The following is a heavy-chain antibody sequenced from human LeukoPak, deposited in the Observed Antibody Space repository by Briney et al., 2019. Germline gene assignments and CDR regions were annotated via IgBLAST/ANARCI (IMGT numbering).Heavy chain of an antibody. CDR1: GFTFSDYA. D-gene: IGHD1-7*01. V-gene: IGHV3-30-3*01. CDR2: ISKDGSDK. J-gene: IGHJ4*02. CDR3: ARDYWWNYDY. Sequence: GGSLRLSCAASGFTFSDYAMHWVRQAPGKGLEWVAVISKDGSDKYYPGSVRGRFTISRDNSKNTIYPQMDSLRAEDTAIYYCARDYWWNYDYWGQGTLVTVSS.